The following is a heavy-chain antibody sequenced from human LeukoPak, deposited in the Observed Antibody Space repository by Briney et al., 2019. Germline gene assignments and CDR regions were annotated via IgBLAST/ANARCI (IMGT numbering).Heavy chain of an antibody. D-gene: IGHD3-10*01. Sequence: GGSLRLSCAASGFTFSSYAMSWVRQAPGKGLEWVSAISGSGGSTYYADSVKGRFTISRDNAKNTLFLQMNSLRAEDTAVYYCARDFAREFTIDYWGQGTLVTVSS. CDR2: ISGSGGST. CDR1: GFTFSSYA. CDR3: ARDFAREFTIDY. J-gene: IGHJ4*02. V-gene: IGHV3-23*01.